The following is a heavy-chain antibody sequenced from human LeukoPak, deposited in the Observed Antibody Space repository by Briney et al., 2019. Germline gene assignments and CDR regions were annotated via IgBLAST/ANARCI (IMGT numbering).Heavy chain of an antibody. D-gene: IGHD1-26*01. CDR3: ASLYVGSTHLDF. J-gene: IGHJ4*02. CDR1: GGSISSTSYY. CDR2: IYYSGTT. V-gene: IGHV4-39*01. Sequence: SETLSLTCIVSGGSISSTSYYWGWFRQPPEKGLEWIGGIYYSGTTYYNPSLRSRVTISIDTSNSQFALKLYSVTAADTAVYYCASLYVGSTHLDFWGQGTLVTVSS.